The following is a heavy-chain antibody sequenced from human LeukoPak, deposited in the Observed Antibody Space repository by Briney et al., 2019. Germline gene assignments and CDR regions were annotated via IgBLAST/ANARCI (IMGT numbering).Heavy chain of an antibody. CDR2: ISIGGSI. D-gene: IGHD5-18*01. CDR3: ARDFSYGSGFDY. Sequence: PGGSLRLSCAASGFSISSYSLQWVRQAPGKGLQYVSGISIGGSIDYANSVKGRFTISRDNSKNTLYLQMGSLRPEDMAVYYCARDFSYGSGFDYWGQGILVTVSS. V-gene: IGHV3-64*01. J-gene: IGHJ4*02. CDR1: GFSISSYS.